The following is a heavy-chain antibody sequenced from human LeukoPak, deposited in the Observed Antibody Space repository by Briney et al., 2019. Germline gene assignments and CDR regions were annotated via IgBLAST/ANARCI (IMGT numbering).Heavy chain of an antibody. CDR2: INPNSGGT. D-gene: IGHD3-22*01. CDR3: ARDPNYYDAEDAFDI. V-gene: IGHV1-2*02. CDR1: GYIFTDYY. Sequence: ASVKVSCKASGYIFTDYYMHWVRQAPGQGLEWMGWINPNSGGTNYAQKFQGRVTMTRDTSISTAYMELSRLRSDDTAVYYCARDPNYYDAEDAFDIWGQGTMVTVSS. J-gene: IGHJ3*02.